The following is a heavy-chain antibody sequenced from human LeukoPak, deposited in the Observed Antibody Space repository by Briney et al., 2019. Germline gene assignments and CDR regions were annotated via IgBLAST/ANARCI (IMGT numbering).Heavy chain of an antibody. V-gene: IGHV3-53*01. J-gene: IGHJ4*02. D-gene: IGHD1-26*01. CDR2: MYAGGSA. Sequence: GGSLRLSCAASGFIVSDSYMTWVRQAAEKGLEWVSVMYAGGSAYYADSVKGRFTISRDNSMNTLHLQMNSLRAEDTAVYYCVREKIRDGSYLLDYWGQGILVTVSS. CDR1: GFIVSDSY. CDR3: VREKIRDGSYLLDY.